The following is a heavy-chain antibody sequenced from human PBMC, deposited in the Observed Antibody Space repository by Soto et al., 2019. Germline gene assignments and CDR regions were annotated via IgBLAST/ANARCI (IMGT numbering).Heavy chain of an antibody. D-gene: IGHD2-2*02. CDR1: GGSFSGYY. Sequence: QVQLQQWGAGLLKPSETLSLTCAVYGGSFSGYYWSWIRQPPGKGLEWIGEINHSGSTNYNPSLKSRVTISVDTSKNQFSLKLSSVTAADTAVYYCARGVYHGTNWFDPWGQGTLVTVSS. CDR2: INHSGST. J-gene: IGHJ5*02. V-gene: IGHV4-34*01. CDR3: ARGVYHGTNWFDP.